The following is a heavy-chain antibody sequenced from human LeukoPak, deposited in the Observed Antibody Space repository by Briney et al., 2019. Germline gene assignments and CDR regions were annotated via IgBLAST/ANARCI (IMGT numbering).Heavy chain of an antibody. V-gene: IGHV3-23*01. J-gene: IGHJ4*02. CDR1: EFTFSTYA. CDR3: AKASGSGTYYKPPFDY. D-gene: IGHD3-10*01. CDR2: ISGSGGST. Sequence: GGSLRLSCAASEFTFSTYAMSWVRQAPGKGLEWVSAISGSGGSTYYADSVKGRFTISRDNSKNTLYLQMNSLRAEDTAVYYCAKASGSGTYYKPPFDYWGQGTLVTVSS.